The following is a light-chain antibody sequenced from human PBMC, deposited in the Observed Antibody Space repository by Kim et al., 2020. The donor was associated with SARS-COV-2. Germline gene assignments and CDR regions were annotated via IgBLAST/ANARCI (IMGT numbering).Light chain of an antibody. Sequence: SYELTQPPSVSVAPGKTASITCGGNNIGSKSVHWYQQKPGQAPVLVIYYDSDRPSGIPERFSGSNSGNTATLTISRVKAGDEADYYCQVWDSSSDHPVFG. V-gene: IGLV3-21*04. J-gene: IGLJ3*02. CDR2: YDS. CDR3: QVWDSSSDHPV. CDR1: NIGSKS.